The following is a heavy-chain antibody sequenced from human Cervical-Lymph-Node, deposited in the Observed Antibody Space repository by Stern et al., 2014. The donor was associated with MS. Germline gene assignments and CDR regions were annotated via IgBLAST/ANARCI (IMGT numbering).Heavy chain of an antibody. J-gene: IGHJ3*02. Sequence: QLTLRESGPALVKPTQTLTLTCTFSGFSLTTSGMCVSWIRQPPGKALQWLAFIDWDDDKSYNTSLKTRLTISKDTSKNQVVLTMTNMDPVDTATYYCARFYSSSSFADAFDIWGQGTMVTVSS. D-gene: IGHD6-6*01. CDR3: ARFYSSSSFADAFDI. CDR2: IDWDDDK. CDR1: GFSLTTSGMC. V-gene: IGHV2-70*01.